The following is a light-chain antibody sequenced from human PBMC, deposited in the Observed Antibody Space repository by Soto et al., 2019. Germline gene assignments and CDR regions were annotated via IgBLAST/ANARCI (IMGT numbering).Light chain of an antibody. Sequence: QSALTQPASVSGSPGQSITISCTGTSSDVGGYYRVSWYQQHPGKAPKLLIYDVNERPSGVSNRFSGSKSANMASLTISGLQAEDEADYYCCSYAGSDTLLFGGGTQLTVL. V-gene: IGLV2-23*02. J-gene: IGLJ2*01. CDR2: DVN. CDR1: SSDVGGYYR. CDR3: CSYAGSDTLL.